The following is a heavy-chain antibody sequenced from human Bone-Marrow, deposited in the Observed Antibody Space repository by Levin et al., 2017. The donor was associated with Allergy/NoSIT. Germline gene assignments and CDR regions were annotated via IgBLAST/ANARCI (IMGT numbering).Heavy chain of an antibody. CDR2: IHSGGRK. CDR1: GFTISTNY. J-gene: IGHJ4*02. CDR3: ARDDVVATNH. D-gene: IGHD5-12*01. V-gene: IGHV3-66*01. Sequence: GGSLRLSCAASGFTISTNYMSWVRQVPGKGLEWVSVIHSGGRKNYADSVKGRFTISRDNYNNTLYLQMNSLRGEDTAIYYCARDDVVATNHWGQGTLVIVSS.